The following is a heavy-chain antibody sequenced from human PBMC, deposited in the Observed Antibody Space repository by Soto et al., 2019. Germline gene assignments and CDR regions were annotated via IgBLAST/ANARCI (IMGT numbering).Heavy chain of an antibody. CDR1: GCSVISSSFY. D-gene: IGHD1-26*01. J-gene: IGHJ4*01. CDR2: IHYRGHT. CDR3: SRRSGRGSYSDY. Sequence: QLQLQESGPGLVKPSETLSLTCSVSGCSVISSSFYWCWIRQPPGGGLEWNGSIHYRGHTNDKSSRRSRLTSSGHTSNNKISLKLTSVTVSETAVYYCSRRSGRGSYSDYWGQGTLVTVSS. V-gene: IGHV4-39*01.